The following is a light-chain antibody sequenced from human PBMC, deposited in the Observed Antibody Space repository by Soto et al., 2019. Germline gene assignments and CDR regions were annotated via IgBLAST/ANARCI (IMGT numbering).Light chain of an antibody. CDR3: GTWDSSLSAVV. J-gene: IGLJ3*02. CDR1: NNDVGAYPY. V-gene: IGLV2-14*01. CDR2: EVT. Sequence: QSALTQPASVSGSPGQSITISCTGTNNDVGAYPYVSWYQQHPGTAPKLIIYEVTNRPSGISDRFSGSKSGNTASLTISGLQAEDESDYYCGTWDSSLSAVVFGGGTKLTVL.